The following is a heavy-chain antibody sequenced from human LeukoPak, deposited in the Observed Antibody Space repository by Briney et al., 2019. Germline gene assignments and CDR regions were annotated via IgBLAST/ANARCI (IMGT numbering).Heavy chain of an antibody. D-gene: IGHD6-6*01. Sequence: GGSLRLSCAASGFTFSSYEMNWVRQAPGKGLEWVSSISDSGSNVYYADSVKGRFTISRDNAKNSLFLQMNSLRAEDTAVYYCAKEGRSSTPGYWGQGTLVTVSS. CDR2: ISDSGSNV. V-gene: IGHV3-21*01. CDR1: GFTFSSYE. J-gene: IGHJ4*02. CDR3: AKEGRSSTPGY.